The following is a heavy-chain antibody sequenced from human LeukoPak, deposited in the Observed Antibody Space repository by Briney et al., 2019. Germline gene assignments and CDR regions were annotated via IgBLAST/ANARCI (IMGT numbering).Heavy chain of an antibody. D-gene: IGHD4-17*01. Sequence: GGSLSLSCAASGFTFSSYGVSWVPQAPGRGLEWVSAISVSGGTTYYADSVKGRFTISRDNSKNTLYLQMNSLRAEDTAVYYCAKRSVTKDLYFDYWGQGTLVTVSS. J-gene: IGHJ4*02. CDR2: ISVSGGTT. CDR3: AKRSVTKDLYFDY. CDR1: GFTFSSYG. V-gene: IGHV3-23*01.